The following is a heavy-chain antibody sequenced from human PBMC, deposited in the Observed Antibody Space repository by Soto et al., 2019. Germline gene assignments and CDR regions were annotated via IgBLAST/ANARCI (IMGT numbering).Heavy chain of an antibody. Sequence: QVQLVESGGGVVQPGWSLRLSCAASGFTFRGYAMHWVRQAPGKGLECVAVIAYDGSNKFYRDYVRGRFTISRDNSENTLYLQINRLRYEDTAVYYCARGDREDIAVVIGVRPGQYGVDVWGQGTTVTVSS. CDR2: IAYDGSNK. D-gene: IGHD2-15*01. J-gene: IGHJ6*02. CDR3: ARGDREDIAVVIGVRPGQYGVDV. CDR1: GFTFRGYA. V-gene: IGHV3-30-3*01.